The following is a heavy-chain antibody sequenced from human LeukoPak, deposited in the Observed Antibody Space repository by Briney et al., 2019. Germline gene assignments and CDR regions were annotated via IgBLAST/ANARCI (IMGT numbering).Heavy chain of an antibody. CDR1: GYTFTGYY. D-gene: IGHD5-24*01. CDR3: ARDLGRDGSTADY. Sequence: ASVKVSCKASGYTFTGYYMHWVRQAPGQGLEWMGWINPNSGGTNYAQKFQGRVTMTRDTSISTAYMELSRLRSDDTAVYYCARDLGRDGSTADYWGQGTLVTVFS. V-gene: IGHV1-2*02. CDR2: INPNSGGT. J-gene: IGHJ4*02.